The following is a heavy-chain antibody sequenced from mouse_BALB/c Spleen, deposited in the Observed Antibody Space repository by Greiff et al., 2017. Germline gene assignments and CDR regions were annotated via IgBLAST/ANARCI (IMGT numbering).Heavy chain of an antibody. J-gene: IGHJ2*01. D-gene: IGHD1-1*01. CDR1: GYTFTSYW. CDR3: ARWITTVVAKSDY. V-gene: IGHV1-7*01. Sequence: VKLMESGAELAKPGASVKMSCKASGYTFTSYWMHWVKQRPGQGLEWIGYINPSTGYTEYNQKFKDKATLTADKSSSTAYMQLSSLTSEDSAVYYCARWITTVVAKSDYWGQGTTLTVSS. CDR2: INPSTGYT.